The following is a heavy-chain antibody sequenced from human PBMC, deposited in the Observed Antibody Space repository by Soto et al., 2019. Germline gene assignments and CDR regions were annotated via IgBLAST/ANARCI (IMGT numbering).Heavy chain of an antibody. CDR3: ARFHDYGYFDY. Sequence: QEQLQESGPGLVKPSETLSLTCTVSGVSISSQYWSWIRQPPGKGLEWIGYVHYSGSTNYNPSLKSRITISMDTSKNRFSLKLSSVTAADAAVYYCARFHDYGYFDYWGQGTLVPVSS. V-gene: IGHV4-59*08. CDR2: VHYSGST. J-gene: IGHJ4*02. CDR1: GVSISSQY. D-gene: IGHD4-17*01.